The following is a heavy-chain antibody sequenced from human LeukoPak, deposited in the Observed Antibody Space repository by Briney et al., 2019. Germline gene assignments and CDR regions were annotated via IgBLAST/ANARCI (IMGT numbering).Heavy chain of an antibody. V-gene: IGHV3-7*01. CDR2: IKQDGSEM. J-gene: IGHJ4*02. CDR1: GFTFSSYW. Sequence: GGSLRLSCAASGFTFSSYWMSWVRQAPGKGLEWVANIKQDGSEMHYVDSVKGRFTISRDNAKNSLYLQMNSLRAEDTAVYYCARDADGDYVYDYWGQGTLVTVSS. D-gene: IGHD4-17*01. CDR3: ARDADGDYVYDY.